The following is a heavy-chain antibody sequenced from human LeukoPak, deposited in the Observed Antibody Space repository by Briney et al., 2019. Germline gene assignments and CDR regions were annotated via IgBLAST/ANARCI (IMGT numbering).Heavy chain of an antibody. Sequence: PGGSLRLSCAASGFTFSSYSMSWVRQAPGKGLEWVSYISSSSSTIYYADSVKGRFTISRDKAKNSLYLQMNSLRAEDTAVYYCRAEVVSSVDYWGQGTLVTVSS. CDR2: ISSSSSTI. CDR1: GFTFSSYS. CDR3: RAEVVSSVDY. D-gene: IGHD3-3*01. J-gene: IGHJ4*02. V-gene: IGHV3-48*01.